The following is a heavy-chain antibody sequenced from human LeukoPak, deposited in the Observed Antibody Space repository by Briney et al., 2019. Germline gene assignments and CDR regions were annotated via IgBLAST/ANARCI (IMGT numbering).Heavy chain of an antibody. CDR1: GYTFTGYY. Sequence: GASVKVSCKASGYTFTGYYMHWVRQAPGQGLEWMGWINPNSGGTNYQGRVTMTRDTSISPAYMELSRLRSDDTAVYYCGRAEWEMATLLPFDYRGQGTLVTVSS. CDR3: GRAEWEMATLLPFDY. V-gene: IGHV1-2*02. CDR2: INPNSGGT. J-gene: IGHJ4*02. D-gene: IGHD5-24*01.